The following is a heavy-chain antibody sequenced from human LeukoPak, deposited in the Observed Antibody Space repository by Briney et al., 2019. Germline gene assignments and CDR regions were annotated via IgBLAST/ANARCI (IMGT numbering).Heavy chain of an antibody. D-gene: IGHD3-3*01. CDR3: AARDFWSGPASDY. CDR2: IRCDGSEK. CDR1: GFTFSSYG. J-gene: IGHJ4*02. V-gene: IGHV3-30*02. Sequence: GGSLRLSCAASGFTFSSYGTHWVRQAPGKGLEWVAFIRCDGSEKYYADSVKGRFTISRDNSKNTLYLQMNSLRVEDTAVYYCAARDFWSGPASDYWGQGTLVTVSS.